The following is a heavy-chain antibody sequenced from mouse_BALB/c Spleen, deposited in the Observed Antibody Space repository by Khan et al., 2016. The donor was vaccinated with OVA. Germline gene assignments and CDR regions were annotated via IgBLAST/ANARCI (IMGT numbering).Heavy chain of an antibody. D-gene: IGHD1-1*02. CDR3: VRNRNGYFGY. CDR1: GFSLTSYG. J-gene: IGHJ2*01. Sequence: QVQLKQSGPGLVQPSQSLSITCTVSGFSLTSYGIHWVRQSPGKGMEWLGVIWSGGITDYNATFISRLSISKDISKSQVFLKMNSLQAKDKGIYYLVRNRNGYFGYWGQGTTLTVSS. CDR2: IWSGGIT. V-gene: IGHV2-2*02.